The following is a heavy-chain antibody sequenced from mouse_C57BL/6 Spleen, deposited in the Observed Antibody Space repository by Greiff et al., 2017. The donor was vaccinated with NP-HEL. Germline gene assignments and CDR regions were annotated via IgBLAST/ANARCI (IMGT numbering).Heavy chain of an antibody. CDR1: GYAFSSSW. CDR2: IYPGDGDT. J-gene: IGHJ4*01. D-gene: IGHD2-1*01. Sequence: VQLQQSGPELVKPGASVKISCKASGYAFSSSWMNWVKQRPGKGLEWIGRIYPGDGDTNYNGKFKGKATLTADKSSSTADMQLSSLTSDDSSVYFCARGLYYGNYDYAMDYWGQGTSVTVSS. V-gene: IGHV1-82*01. CDR3: ARGLYYGNYDYAMDY.